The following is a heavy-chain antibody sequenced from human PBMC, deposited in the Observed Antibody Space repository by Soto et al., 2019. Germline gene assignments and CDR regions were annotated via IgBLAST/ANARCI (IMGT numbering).Heavy chain of an antibody. Sequence: PGGSLRLSCAASGFTFSSYAMSWVRQAPGKGLEWVSTISGVGGSTYYADSVKGRFTISRDNSKNTLSLQMNSLRAEDTAVYYCAKFNFVSPYCSSTSCYGAFDIWGQGTTVTVSS. J-gene: IGHJ3*02. V-gene: IGHV3-23*01. D-gene: IGHD2-2*01. CDR2: ISGVGGST. CDR1: GFTFSSYA. CDR3: AKFNFVSPYCSSTSCYGAFDI.